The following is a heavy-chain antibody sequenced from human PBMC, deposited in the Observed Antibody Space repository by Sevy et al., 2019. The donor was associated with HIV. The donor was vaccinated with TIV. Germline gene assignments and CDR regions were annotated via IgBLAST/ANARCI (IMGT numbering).Heavy chain of an antibody. V-gene: IGHV3-72*01. CDR3: ANHAGIAAAGRVFDY. Sequence: GGSLRLSCAASGFTFSDHYMEWVRLAPGKGLEWVGRIRNNADSYATEYAASVKGRFTISRDDSKNSLYLLMNSLKTEDTAVYYCANHAGIAAAGRVFDYWGQGTLVTVSS. CDR2: IRNNADSYAT. CDR1: GFTFSDHY. D-gene: IGHD6-13*01. J-gene: IGHJ4*02.